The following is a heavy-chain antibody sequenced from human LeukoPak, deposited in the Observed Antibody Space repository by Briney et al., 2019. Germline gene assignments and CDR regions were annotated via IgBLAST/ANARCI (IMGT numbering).Heavy chain of an antibody. CDR2: ISGSGGST. Sequence: GGSLRLSCAASGFTFSSYAMSRVRQAPGKGLEWVSAISGSGGSTYYADSVKGRFTISRDNSKNTLYLQMNSLRAEDTAVYYCAKYKGYVWGSYRYFDYWGQGTLVTVSS. D-gene: IGHD3-16*02. J-gene: IGHJ4*02. V-gene: IGHV3-23*01. CDR3: AKYKGYVWGSYRYFDY. CDR1: GFTFSSYA.